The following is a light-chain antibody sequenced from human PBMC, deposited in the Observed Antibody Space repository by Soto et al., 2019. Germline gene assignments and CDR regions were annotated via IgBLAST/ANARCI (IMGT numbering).Light chain of an antibody. CDR2: TAS. J-gene: IGKJ4*01. CDR3: QQSSSPPLT. Sequence: DIQMTQSPSSLSASLGDRVTITCQASQSISSYLHWYQQKPGKAPKLLIYTASTLQSGVPSRFSGSGSGTDFTLTISSLQPEDFATYYCQQSSSPPLTFGGGTNVEIK. CDR1: QSISSY. V-gene: IGKV1-39*01.